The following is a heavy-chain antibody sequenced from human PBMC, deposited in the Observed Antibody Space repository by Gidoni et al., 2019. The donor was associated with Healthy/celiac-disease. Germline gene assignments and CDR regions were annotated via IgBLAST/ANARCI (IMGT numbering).Heavy chain of an antibody. V-gene: IGHV5-51*01. Sequence: EVQLVQSGAEVKKPGESLKISCKGSGYRFTSYWIGWVRQMPGKGLEWMGIIYPGDSDTRYSPSFQGQVTISADKSISTAYLQWSSLKASDTAMYYCARQAGTKYYYYGMDVWGQGTTVTVSS. CDR3: ARQAGTKYYYYGMDV. CDR2: IYPGDSDT. D-gene: IGHD1-7*01. CDR1: GYRFTSYW. J-gene: IGHJ6*02.